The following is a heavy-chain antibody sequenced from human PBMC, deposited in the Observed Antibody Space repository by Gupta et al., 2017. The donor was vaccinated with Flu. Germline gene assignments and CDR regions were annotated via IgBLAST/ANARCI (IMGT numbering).Heavy chain of an antibody. D-gene: IGHD3-10*01. CDR3: ARNYYGSGSYWSDAFDN. CDR2: IIPIFGTT. CDR1: RGIFSSYA. V-gene: IGHV1-69*06. J-gene: IGHJ3*02. Sequence: QVQLVQSGAEVKKPGSSVKVSCKASRGIFSSYALSWVRQAPGQGLEWMGGIIPIFGTTNYAQKFQGRVTITADKSTTTAYMDLSSLRSEDTAVYYCARNYYGSGSYWSDAFDNGGQGTMVTVSP.